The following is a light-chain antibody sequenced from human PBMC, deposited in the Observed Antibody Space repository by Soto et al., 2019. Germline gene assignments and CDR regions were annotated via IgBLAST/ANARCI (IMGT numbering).Light chain of an antibody. V-gene: IGLV2-14*01. J-gene: IGLJ3*02. Sequence: QSALTQPASVSGSPGQSITISCTGTSSDVGGYNYVSWYQQHPGKVPKLMIYEVSSRPSGVSNRFSGSKSDNTASLTISGLQAEDEADYYCSSYASTGTQVFGGGTKLTVL. CDR3: SSYASTGTQV. CDR2: EVS. CDR1: SSDVGGYNY.